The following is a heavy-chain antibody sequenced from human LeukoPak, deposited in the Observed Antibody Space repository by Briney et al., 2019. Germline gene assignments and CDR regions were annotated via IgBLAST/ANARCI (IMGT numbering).Heavy chain of an antibody. CDR2: IIPIFGTV. D-gene: IGHD3-22*01. V-gene: IGHV1-69*13. CDR1: GGTFSSYA. J-gene: IGHJ4*02. Sequence: ASVKVSCKASGGTFSSYAISWVRQAPGQGLEWMGGIIPIFGTVNYAQKFQGRVTITADESTSTAYMELSSLRSEDTAVYYCARDPYNYYDSSGLHDYWGQGTLVTVSS. CDR3: ARDPYNYYDSSGLHDY.